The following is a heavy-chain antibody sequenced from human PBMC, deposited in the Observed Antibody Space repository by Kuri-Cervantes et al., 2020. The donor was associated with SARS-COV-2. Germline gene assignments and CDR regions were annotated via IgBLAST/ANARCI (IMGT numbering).Heavy chain of an antibody. CDR2: IYPGDSET. D-gene: IGHD1-1*01. Sequence: KVSCKGSGYNFTPYWIGWVRQMPGKGLEWMGLIYPGDSETRYGPSFQSQVTISADKSIATAYLQWNSLKGSDTAIYYCARRNNWSFEFWGRGTLVTVSS. V-gene: IGHV5-51*01. J-gene: IGHJ4*02. CDR3: ARRNNWSFEF. CDR1: GYNFTPYW.